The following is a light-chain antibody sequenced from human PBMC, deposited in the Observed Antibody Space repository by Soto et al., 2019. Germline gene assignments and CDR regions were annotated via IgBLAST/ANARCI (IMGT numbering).Light chain of an antibody. CDR1: SSNIGAGYD. CDR3: QSYDSSLSGPV. V-gene: IGLV1-40*01. Sequence: QSVLTQPPSVSGAPGQRVTIPCTGSSSNIGAGYDVHWYQHIPGTAPKLLIYGNTNRPSGVPDRFSGSKSDTSASLAIAGLQAEDEADYYCQSYDSSLSGPVFGGGTKLTVL. CDR2: GNT. J-gene: IGLJ2*01.